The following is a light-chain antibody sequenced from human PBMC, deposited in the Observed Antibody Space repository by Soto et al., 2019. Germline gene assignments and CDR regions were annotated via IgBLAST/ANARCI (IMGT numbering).Light chain of an antibody. CDR2: GNS. CDR3: QSYDSSLSGLGV. V-gene: IGLV1-40*01. Sequence: QSVLTQPPSVSGAPGPRVTISFTGSSSNIGAGYDVHWYQQLPGTAPILLIYGNSNRPSGVPDRFSGSKSGTSASLAITGLQAEDEADYYCQSYDSSLSGLGVFGGGTQLTVL. J-gene: IGLJ2*01. CDR1: SSNIGAGYD.